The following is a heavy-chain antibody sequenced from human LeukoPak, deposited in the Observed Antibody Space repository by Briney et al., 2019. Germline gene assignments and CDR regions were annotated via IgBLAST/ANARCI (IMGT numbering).Heavy chain of an antibody. CDR1: GGSISSGSYY. D-gene: IGHD2-8*01. Sequence: SETLSLTCTVSGGSISSGSYYWGWIRQPPGKGLEWIASIYYSGSTHYNPSLKSRVTISVDTSKNEFSLKLNSVTAADTAVYYCARNNTLMMYPRGGEDKGFDYWGQGTLVTVSS. J-gene: IGHJ4*02. CDR3: ARNNTLMMYPRGGEDKGFDY. CDR2: IYYSGST. V-gene: IGHV4-39*01.